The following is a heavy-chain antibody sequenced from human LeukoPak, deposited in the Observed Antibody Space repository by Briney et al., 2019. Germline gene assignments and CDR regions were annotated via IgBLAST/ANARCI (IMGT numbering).Heavy chain of an antibody. Sequence: LSLTCGVSGGSIRTTNWWSWVRQAPGKGLEWVSYISISGSTIHYADSVKGRFTISRNNAKNALYLQMNSLRAEDMAVYYCARDRPRVGLDYWGQGTLVTVSS. CDR2: ISISGSTI. J-gene: IGHJ4*02. D-gene: IGHD2-2*01. CDR3: ARDRPRVGLDY. CDR1: GGSIRTT. V-gene: IGHV3-48*03.